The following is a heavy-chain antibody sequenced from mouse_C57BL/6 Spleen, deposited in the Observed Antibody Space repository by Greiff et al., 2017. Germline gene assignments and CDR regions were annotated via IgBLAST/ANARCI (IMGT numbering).Heavy chain of an antibody. CDR2: INPGSGGT. V-gene: IGHV1-54*01. Sequence: QVQLQQSGAELVRPGTSVKVSCKASGYAFTNYLIEWVKQRPGQGLEWIGVINPGSGGTNYNEKFKGKATLTADKSSSTAYMQLSSLTSEDSAVYFCARMDYYGSSYGHVGYWGQGTTLTVSS. CDR1: GYAFTNYL. CDR3: ARMDYYGSSYGHVGY. D-gene: IGHD1-1*01. J-gene: IGHJ2*01.